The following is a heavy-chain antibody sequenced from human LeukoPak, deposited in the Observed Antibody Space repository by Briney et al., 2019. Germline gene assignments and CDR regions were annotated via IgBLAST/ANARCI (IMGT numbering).Heavy chain of an antibody. D-gene: IGHD3-22*01. CDR3: ASESSGYDNAFDI. CDR2: INPNSGGT. J-gene: IGHJ3*02. Sequence: ASVKVSCKASGYTFTGYYMHWVRQAPGQGREWMGWINPNSGGTNYAQKFQGRVTITRDTSISTAYMELSRLRSDDTAVYYCASESSGYDNAFDIWGQGTMVTVSS. V-gene: IGHV1-2*02. CDR1: GYTFTGYY.